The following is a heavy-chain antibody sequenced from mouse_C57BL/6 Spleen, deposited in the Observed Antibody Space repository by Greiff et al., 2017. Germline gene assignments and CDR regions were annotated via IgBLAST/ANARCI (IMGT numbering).Heavy chain of an antibody. D-gene: IGHD1-1*01. CDR1: GYTFTDYE. CDR2: IDPETGGT. Sequence: SGAELVRPGASVTLSCKASGYTFTDYEMHWVKQTPVHGLEWIGAIDPETGGTAYNQKFKGKAILTADKSSSTAYMALRSLTSEDSAVYYCTRRPLLYYGSSYWYFDVWGTGTTVTVSS. V-gene: IGHV1-15*01. CDR3: TRRPLLYYGSSYWYFDV. J-gene: IGHJ1*03.